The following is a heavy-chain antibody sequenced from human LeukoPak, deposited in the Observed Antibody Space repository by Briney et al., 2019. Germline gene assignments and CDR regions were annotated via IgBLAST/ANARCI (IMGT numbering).Heavy chain of an antibody. D-gene: IGHD3-22*01. V-gene: IGHV3-30*04. CDR3: ARVRYYYDSSGLPQY. Sequence: GGSLRLSCAASGFTFSSYAMHWVRQAPGKGLEWVAVISYDGSNKYYADSVKGRFTISRDNSKNTLYLQMKSLRAEDTAVYYCARVRYYYDSSGLPQYWGQGTLVTVSS. CDR1: GFTFSSYA. CDR2: ISYDGSNK. J-gene: IGHJ4*02.